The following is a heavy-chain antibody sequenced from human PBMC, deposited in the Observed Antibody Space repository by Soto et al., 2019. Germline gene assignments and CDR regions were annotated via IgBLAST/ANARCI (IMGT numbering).Heavy chain of an antibody. D-gene: IGHD2-15*01. CDR1: GFTFDDYA. J-gene: IGHJ6*02. Sequence: PGGSLRLSCGASGFTFDDYAMHWVRQAPGKGLECVSGISWNSGSIGYADSVKGRFTISRDNAKNSLYLQMNSLRAEDTALYYCVKDFARCGGSCYYYYYGMDVWGQGTTVTVSS. V-gene: IGHV3-9*01. CDR2: ISWNSGSI. CDR3: VKDFARCGGSCYYYYYGMDV.